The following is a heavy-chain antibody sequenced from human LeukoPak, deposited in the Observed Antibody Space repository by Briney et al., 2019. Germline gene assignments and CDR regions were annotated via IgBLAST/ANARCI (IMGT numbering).Heavy chain of an antibody. CDR1: GYTFTGYY. V-gene: IGHV1-46*01. Sequence: ASVKVSCKASGYTFTGYYMHWVRQVPGQGLEWMGWINPSGGSTSYAQKFQDRVTMTRDTSTSTVYMELRSLRSEDTAVYYCARADGSGGYYIAYWGQGTLVTVSS. J-gene: IGHJ4*02. CDR3: ARADGSGGYYIAY. D-gene: IGHD3-22*01. CDR2: INPSGGST.